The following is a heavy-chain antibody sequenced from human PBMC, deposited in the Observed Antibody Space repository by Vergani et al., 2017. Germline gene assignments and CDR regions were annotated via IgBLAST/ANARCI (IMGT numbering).Heavy chain of an antibody. J-gene: IGHJ4*02. CDR1: GGSISSGDYY. CDR2: IYYSGST. D-gene: IGHD2-21*02. CDR3: ARCEPTSGGDCSY. V-gene: IGHV4-30-4*01. Sequence: QVQLQESGPGLVKPSQTLSLTCTVSGGSISSGDYYWSWIRQPPGKGLEWIGYIYYSGSTYYNPSLKSRVTISGETSKNQFSLKLSSVTAADTSVYYCARCEPTSGGDCSYWGQGTLVTVSS.